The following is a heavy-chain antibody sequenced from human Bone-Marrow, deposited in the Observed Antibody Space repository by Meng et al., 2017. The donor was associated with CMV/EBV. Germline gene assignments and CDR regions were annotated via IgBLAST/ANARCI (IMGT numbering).Heavy chain of an antibody. Sequence: SETLSLTCTVSGGSISSYYWSWIRQPPGKGLEWIGYIYYSGSTNYNPSLKSRVTISVDTSKNQFSLKLSSVTAADTAVYYCVRGNNIVVVPAAPPGAFDIWGQGTMVTVSS. J-gene: IGHJ3*02. D-gene: IGHD2-2*01. CDR3: VRGNNIVVVPAAPPGAFDI. V-gene: IGHV4-59*01. CDR1: GGSISSYY. CDR2: IYYSGST.